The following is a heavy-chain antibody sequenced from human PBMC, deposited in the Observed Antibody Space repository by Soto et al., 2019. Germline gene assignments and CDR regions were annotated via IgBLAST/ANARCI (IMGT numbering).Heavy chain of an antibody. CDR3: ARVGSSGWSPDY. CDR1: GGSISGHY. CDR2: IFYSGSTTY. D-gene: IGHD6-19*01. V-gene: IGHV4-59*11. Sequence: SETLSLTCTVSGGSISGHYWIWIRQPPGEGMEWIGYIFYSGSTTYNNNPSLKSRVSISVDTSKNQFYLRLSSVTAADTAVYYCARVGSSGWSPDYWGQGTLVTVSS. J-gene: IGHJ4*02.